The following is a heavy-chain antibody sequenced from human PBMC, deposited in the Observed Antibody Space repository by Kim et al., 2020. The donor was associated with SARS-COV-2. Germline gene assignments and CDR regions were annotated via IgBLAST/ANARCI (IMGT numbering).Heavy chain of an antibody. CDR1: GFTFSSCA. D-gene: IGHD6-13*01. V-gene: IGHV3-23*01. J-gene: IGHJ4*02. CDR2: ISARSGST. CDR3: AKGIRVGINCFDY. Sequence: GGSLRLSCAASGFTFSSCAMNWVRQAPGKGLEWVSSISARSGSTYYADSVKGRFTISRDISKNTLYLQMNSLSAEDTAVYYCAKGIRVGINCFDYWGQGTLVTVSS.